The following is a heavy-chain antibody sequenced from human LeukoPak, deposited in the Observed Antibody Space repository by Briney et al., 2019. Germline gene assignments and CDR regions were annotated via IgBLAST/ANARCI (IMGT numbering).Heavy chain of an antibody. J-gene: IGHJ4*02. CDR3: AKYQGIAVEGALFDY. CDR2: FDPEDGET. V-gene: IGHV1-24*01. Sequence: ASVKVSCKVSGYTLTELSMHWVRQAPGKGLEWMGGFDPEDGETIYAQKFQGRVTMTEDTSTDTAYMELSSLRAEDTAVYYCAKYQGIAVEGALFDYWGQGTLVTVSS. D-gene: IGHD6-19*01. CDR1: GYTLTELS.